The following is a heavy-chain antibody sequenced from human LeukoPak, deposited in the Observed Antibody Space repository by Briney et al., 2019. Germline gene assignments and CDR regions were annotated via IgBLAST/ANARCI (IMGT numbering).Heavy chain of an antibody. CDR3: AREFHSSGHAGTFDI. Sequence: GGSLRLSCAASGFTFSGRVIHWVRQAPGKGLEWAALMSLDVDNKIYADSVRGRFTVSTDNSRNTLYLQMNSLRTEDTAIYYCAREFHSSGHAGTFDIWGQGTMVTVSS. D-gene: IGHD3-22*01. J-gene: IGHJ3*02. CDR2: MSLDVDNK. V-gene: IGHV3-30-3*01. CDR1: GFTFSGRV.